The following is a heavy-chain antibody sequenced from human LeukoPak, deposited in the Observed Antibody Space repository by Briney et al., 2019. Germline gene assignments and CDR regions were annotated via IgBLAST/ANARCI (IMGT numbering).Heavy chain of an antibody. CDR2: INPSGGST. V-gene: IGHV1-46*01. Sequence: ASVKVSCKASGYTFTSYYMHWVRQAPGQGLEWMGIINPSGGSTSYAQKFQGRVTMTRDMSTSTVYMELSSLRSEDTAVYYCARDLRYYYGSGSHDAFDIWGQGTMVTVSS. CDR3: ARDLRYYYGSGSHDAFDI. J-gene: IGHJ3*02. D-gene: IGHD3-10*01. CDR1: GYTFTSYY.